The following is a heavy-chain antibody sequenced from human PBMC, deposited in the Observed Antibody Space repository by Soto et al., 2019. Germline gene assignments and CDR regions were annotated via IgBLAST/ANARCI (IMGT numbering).Heavy chain of an antibody. CDR1: GGSISSYY. CDR3: ARDITTVTTFYWFDP. Sequence: SETLSLTCTVSGGSISSYYWSWIRQPAGKGLEWIGRIYTSGSTNYNPSLKSRVTMSVDTSKNQFSLKLSSVTDADTAVYYCARDITTVTTFYWFDPWGQGTLVTV. V-gene: IGHV4-4*07. D-gene: IGHD4-17*01. CDR2: IYTSGST. J-gene: IGHJ5*02.